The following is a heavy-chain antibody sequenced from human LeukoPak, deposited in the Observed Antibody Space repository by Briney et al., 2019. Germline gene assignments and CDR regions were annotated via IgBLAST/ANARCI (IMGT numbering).Heavy chain of an antibody. CDR3: ARRTPGYCSGGSCYAFQH. Sequence: GGSLRLSCAASGFTFTSFSMNWVRQAPGKGLEWVSYISSASGTIYYADSVKGRFTISRDNAQNSLYLQMNSLRAEDTAVYYCARRTPGYCSGGSCYAFQHWGQGTLVTVSS. V-gene: IGHV3-48*04. CDR1: GFTFTSFS. CDR2: ISSASGTI. D-gene: IGHD2-15*01. J-gene: IGHJ1*01.